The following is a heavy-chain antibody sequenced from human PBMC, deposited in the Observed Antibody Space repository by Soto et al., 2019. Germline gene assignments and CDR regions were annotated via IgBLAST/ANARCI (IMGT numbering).Heavy chain of an antibody. V-gene: IGHV3-21*01. CDR2: ISSSSSYI. Sequence: EVQLVESGGGLVKPGGSLRLSCAASGFTFSSYSMNWVRQAPGKGLEWVSSISSSSSYIYYADSVKGRFTISRDNAKNXLXXQMNSLRAEDTAVYYCARDVTSSTYYSLSPGGFDPWGQGTLVTVSS. CDR1: GFTFSSYS. CDR3: ARDVTSSTYYSLSPGGFDP. D-gene: IGHD3-22*01. J-gene: IGHJ5*02.